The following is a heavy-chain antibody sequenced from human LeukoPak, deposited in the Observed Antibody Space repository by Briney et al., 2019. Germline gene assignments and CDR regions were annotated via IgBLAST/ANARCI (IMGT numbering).Heavy chain of an antibody. CDR2: IYYSGST. J-gene: IGHJ3*02. D-gene: IGHD6-19*01. Sequence: SETLSLTCTVSGGSISSSSYYWGWIRQPPGKGLEWFGSIYYSGSTYYNPSLKSRVTFSADTSENQFSLKLCSVIAADTAVYYCARLLSSDWYKGAFDIWGQGTMVTVSS. CDR3: ARLLSSDWYKGAFDI. CDR1: GGSISSSSYY. V-gene: IGHV4-39*01.